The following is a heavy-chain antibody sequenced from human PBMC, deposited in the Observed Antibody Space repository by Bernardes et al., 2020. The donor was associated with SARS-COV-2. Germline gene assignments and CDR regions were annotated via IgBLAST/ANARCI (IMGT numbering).Heavy chain of an antibody. CDR3: AKDHLDLGWYYDFWSGYYVPGYGMDV. V-gene: IGHV3-23*01. CDR1: GFTFSSSA. CDR2: ISGSGGST. D-gene: IGHD3-3*01. Sequence: GGSLILSCAASGFTFSSSAMSWVRQAPGKGLEWVSAISGSGGSTYYADSVKGRFTISRDNSKNTLYLQMNSLRAEDTAVYYCAKDHLDLGWYYDFWSGYYVPGYGMDVWGQGTTVTVSS. J-gene: IGHJ6*02.